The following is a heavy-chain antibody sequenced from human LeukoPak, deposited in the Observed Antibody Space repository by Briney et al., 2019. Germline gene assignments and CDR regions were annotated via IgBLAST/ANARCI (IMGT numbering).Heavy chain of an antibody. J-gene: IGHJ1*01. Sequence: SETLSLTCTVSGGSVSSGSYYWSRTRQPPGKGLEWIGYIYYSGSTNYNPSLKSRDTISVDTAKNQFSLKLSAVTAADTAVYYCARGRLYFQHWGQSTLVTVSS. D-gene: IGHD4-17*01. CDR1: GGSVSSGSYY. CDR2: IYYSGST. V-gene: IGHV4-61*01. CDR3: ARGRLYFQH.